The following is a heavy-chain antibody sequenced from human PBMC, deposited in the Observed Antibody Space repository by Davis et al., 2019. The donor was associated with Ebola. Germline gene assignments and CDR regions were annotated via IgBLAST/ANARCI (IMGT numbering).Heavy chain of an antibody. CDR1: GFTFSNYG. Sequence: PGGSLRLSCAASGFTFSNYGMHWVRQAPGKGLEWVAVISYDGSKKYYAVSVKGRSTVSRDNSRNTMYLQMNSLRAEDTAVYYCARAIAGSGSYLDYYYYYGMDVWGQGTTVTVSS. CDR3: ARAIAGSGSYLDYYYYYGMDV. CDR2: ISYDGSKK. D-gene: IGHD1-26*01. V-gene: IGHV3-30*03. J-gene: IGHJ6*02.